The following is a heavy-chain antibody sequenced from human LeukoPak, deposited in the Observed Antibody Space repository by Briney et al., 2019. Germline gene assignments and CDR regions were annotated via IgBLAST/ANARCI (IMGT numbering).Heavy chain of an antibody. CDR2: ISSSGSTI. Sequence: PGGSLRLSCAASGFTFSSYEMKWVRQAPGKGLEGVSYISSSGSTIYYADSVKGRFTISRDNANNSLYLQMNSLRAEDTAVYYCARVTSSSLYYYYGMDVWGNGTTVTVSS. CDR1: GFTFSSYE. CDR3: ARVTSSSLYYYYGMDV. V-gene: IGHV3-48*03. D-gene: IGHD6-13*01. J-gene: IGHJ6*04.